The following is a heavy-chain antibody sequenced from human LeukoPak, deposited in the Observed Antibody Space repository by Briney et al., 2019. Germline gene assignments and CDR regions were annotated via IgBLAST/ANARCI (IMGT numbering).Heavy chain of an antibody. Sequence: HPGGSLRLSCAASGFAFRDYAMSWVCQAPGKGLEWVSVISGGGATTHYTDSVKGRFTISRDNYKNTVSLQMNSLRAEDTAVYYCATDYYDRSGDYTFDHWGQGTQVTVSS. V-gene: IGHV3-23*01. CDR2: ISGGGATT. CDR1: GFAFRDYA. D-gene: IGHD3-22*01. CDR3: ATDYYDRSGDYTFDH. J-gene: IGHJ4*02.